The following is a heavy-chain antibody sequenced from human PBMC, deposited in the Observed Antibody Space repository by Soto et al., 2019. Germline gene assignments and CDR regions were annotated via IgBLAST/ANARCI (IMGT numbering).Heavy chain of an antibody. J-gene: IGHJ3*02. V-gene: IGHV1-69*02. CDR2: IITILGIA. D-gene: IGHD2-15*01. Sequence: SVKVSCKASGGTFSSYTISWVRQAPGQGLEWMGRIITILGIANYAQKFQGRVTITAHKSTSTAYMELSSLRSEDTAVYYCASPNCSFCSCYSKRRAFDIWGQGSMVTVSS. CDR1: GGTFSSYT. CDR3: ASPNCSFCSCYSKRRAFDI.